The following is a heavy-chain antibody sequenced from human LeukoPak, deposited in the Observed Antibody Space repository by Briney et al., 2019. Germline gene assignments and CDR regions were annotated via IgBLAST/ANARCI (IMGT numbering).Heavy chain of an antibody. D-gene: IGHD4-23*01. V-gene: IGHV3-48*02. J-gene: IGHJ3*02. Sequence: GGSLRLSCGASGFTFSSFSMNWVRQAPGKGLEWVAYISSTSSMKYYAGSVKGRFTISRDNAKNLVYLQMNSLRDEDTAAYYCARVNDYGGNDDAFDIWGQGTMVTVSS. CDR2: ISSTSSMK. CDR3: ARVNDYGGNDDAFDI. CDR1: GFTFSSFS.